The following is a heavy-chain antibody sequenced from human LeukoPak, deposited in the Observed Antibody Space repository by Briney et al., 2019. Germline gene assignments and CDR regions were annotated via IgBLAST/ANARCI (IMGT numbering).Heavy chain of an antibody. J-gene: IGHJ4*02. V-gene: IGHV4-38-2*02. Sequence: PSETLSLTCTVSGYSISSGYYWGWIRQPPGKGLEWIGSIYHSGSTYYNPSLKSRVTISVDTSKNQFSLKLSSVTAADTAIYFCARGKSRGSRIDYWGQGTLVTVSS. CDR3: ARGKSRGSRIDY. CDR2: IYHSGST. CDR1: GYSISSGYY. D-gene: IGHD1-26*01.